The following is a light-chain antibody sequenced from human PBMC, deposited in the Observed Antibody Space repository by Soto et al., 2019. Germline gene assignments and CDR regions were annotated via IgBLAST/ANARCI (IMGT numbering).Light chain of an antibody. J-gene: IGKJ1*01. V-gene: IGKV1-39*01. CDR2: AAS. Sequence: DIQMTQSPSSLSASVGDRVTITCRASQSISSYLNWYQQKPGKAPKLLIYAASSLQSGVPSRFSGSGSVTAFTLTISSLQPEDFATYYCQQSYSTPRTFGQGTKVEIK. CDR3: QQSYSTPRT. CDR1: QSISSY.